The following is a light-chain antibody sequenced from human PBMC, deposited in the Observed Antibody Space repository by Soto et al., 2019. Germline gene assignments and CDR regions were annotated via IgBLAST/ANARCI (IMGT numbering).Light chain of an antibody. CDR3: CSYAGSYTFDYV. Sequence: QSVLTQPASVSGSPGQSITISCTGTSSDVGGYNYVSWYQQQSGKAPKLMIHEVSNRPSGVSNRFSGSKSGNTASLTISGLQAEDEADYYCCSYAGSYTFDYVFGTGTKVTVL. J-gene: IGLJ1*01. CDR2: EVS. CDR1: SSDVGGYNY. V-gene: IGLV2-14*01.